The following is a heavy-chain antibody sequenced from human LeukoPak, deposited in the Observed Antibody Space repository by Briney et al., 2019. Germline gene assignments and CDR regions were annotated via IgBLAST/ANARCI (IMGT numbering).Heavy chain of an antibody. J-gene: IGHJ4*02. V-gene: IGHV3-74*01. CDR1: EFNFGSYW. CDR2: INEDGGII. Sequence: SLSNGASEFNFGSYWMRWVRKDKGKGLEWVSRINEDGGIITYADSVKARFPISRDNAKNTLYLQMNSLRAEDTAVYYCVRDLILVWTPGDDFDYWGQGTLVTVSS. D-gene: IGHD2-8*01. CDR3: VRDLILVWTPGDDFDY.